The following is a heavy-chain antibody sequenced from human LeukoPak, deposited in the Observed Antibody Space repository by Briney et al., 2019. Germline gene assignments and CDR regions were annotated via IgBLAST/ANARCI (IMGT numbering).Heavy chain of an antibody. Sequence: SETLSLTCAVYGGSFSGYYWSWIRQPPGKGLEWIGEINHSGSTNYNPSLKSRVTISVDTSKNQFSLKLSSVTAADTAVYYCARDSSSWYSRQRGWFDPWGQGILVTVSS. J-gene: IGHJ5*02. CDR2: INHSGST. CDR1: GGSFSGYY. D-gene: IGHD6-13*01. V-gene: IGHV4-34*01. CDR3: ARDSSSWYSRQRGWFDP.